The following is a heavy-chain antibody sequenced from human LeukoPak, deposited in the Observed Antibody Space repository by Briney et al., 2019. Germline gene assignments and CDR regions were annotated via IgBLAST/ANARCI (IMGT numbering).Heavy chain of an antibody. V-gene: IGHV3-74*01. CDR1: GFSFSDFW. J-gene: IGHJ4*02. CDR2: IRGDGYDT. Sequence: PGGSLRLSCTASGFSFSDFWMHWVRQVPGKGLVWVSRIRGDGYDTNYADSVRGRFTISRDNAQNTLYLQMNSLRTEDTAVYNCASDRVLGSGSLDNWGQSTLVTVSS. D-gene: IGHD3-10*01. CDR3: ASDRVLGSGSLDN.